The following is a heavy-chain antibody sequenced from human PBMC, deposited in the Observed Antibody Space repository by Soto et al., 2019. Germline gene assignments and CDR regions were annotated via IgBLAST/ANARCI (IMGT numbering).Heavy chain of an antibody. CDR3: TIEYYYDSSGLVVDAFEI. Sequence: GGSLRLSCAASGFTFSNAWMSWVRQAPGKGLEWVGRVKSKTDGGTTDYAAPVKGRFTISRDDSKNTLYLQMNSLKTEDTAVYYCTIEYYYDSSGLVVDAFEIWGQGTMVTVSS. J-gene: IGHJ3*02. CDR2: VKSKTDGGTT. V-gene: IGHV3-15*01. D-gene: IGHD3-22*01. CDR1: GFTFSNAW.